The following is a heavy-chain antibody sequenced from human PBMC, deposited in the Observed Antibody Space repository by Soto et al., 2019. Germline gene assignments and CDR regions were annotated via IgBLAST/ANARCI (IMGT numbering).Heavy chain of an antibody. Sequence: EVQLLESGGDLVQPGGSLRLSCAASGFTFSSYAMSWVRQAPGKGLEWVSAISGSGGSTYYADSVQGRFTISRDNSKNTLYLQMNSLRAEDTAVYYCAKESSPVVTTSRIDYWGQGTLVTVSS. CDR3: AKESSPVVTTSRIDY. J-gene: IGHJ4*02. V-gene: IGHV3-23*01. D-gene: IGHD4-17*01. CDR1: GFTFSSYA. CDR2: ISGSGGST.